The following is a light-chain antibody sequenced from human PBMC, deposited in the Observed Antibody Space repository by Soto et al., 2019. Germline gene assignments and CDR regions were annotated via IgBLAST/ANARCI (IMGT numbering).Light chain of an antibody. CDR1: QSVSSY. J-gene: IGKJ1*01. CDR2: DAS. Sequence: EIMLTQSPATLSLSPGERATLSCRASQSVSSYLAWYQHKPGQSPRLLIYDASNRATGIPARFSGSGSGTDFTLTISSLEPEDFAVSYCQQRSSGPRSFGQGNKVEIK. CDR3: QQRSSGPRS. V-gene: IGKV3-11*01.